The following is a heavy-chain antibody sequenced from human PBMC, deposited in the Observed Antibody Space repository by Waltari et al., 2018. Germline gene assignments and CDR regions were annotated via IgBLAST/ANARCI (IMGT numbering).Heavy chain of an antibody. D-gene: IGHD1-7*01. V-gene: IGHV1-69*06. Sequence: QVQLVQSGAEVKKPGSSVKVSCKASGGTFSSYAISWVRQAPGQGLEWMGGIIPIFGTANDAPKFQGRVTSTADKSTSTAYMELGSLRSEDTAVYYCARDPSGVTGTTWSVLGYWGQGTLVTVSS. CDR1: GGTFSSYA. J-gene: IGHJ4*02. CDR3: ARDPSGVTGTTWSVLGY. CDR2: IIPIFGTA.